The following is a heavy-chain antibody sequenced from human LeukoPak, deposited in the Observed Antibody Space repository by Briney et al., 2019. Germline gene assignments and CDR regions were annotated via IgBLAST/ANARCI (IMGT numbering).Heavy chain of an antibody. V-gene: IGHV4-59*01. CDR3: ARESGTTKLKSALDI. J-gene: IGHJ3*02. CDR1: GGSISSYY. D-gene: IGHD1-7*01. Sequence: PSETLSLTCTVSGGSISSYYWSWIRQPPGKGLEWIGYIYYSGSTNYNPSLKSRVTISVDTSKTQFSLKLSSVTAADTAVYYCARESGTTKLKSALDIWGQGTMVTVSS. CDR2: IYYSGST.